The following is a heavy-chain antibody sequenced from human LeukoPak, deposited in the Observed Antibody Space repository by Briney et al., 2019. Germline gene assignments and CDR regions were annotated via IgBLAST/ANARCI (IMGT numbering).Heavy chain of an antibody. CDR3: ARDSRYYDFWSGYVDY. Sequence: XTXXGGSXXFYYWTWIRQSAGKGLEWIGRIYTGGNTNYNPSLKSRATFSIDTSKNQFSFMLTSVTAADTAVYYCARDSRYYDFWSGYVDYWGQGILVTVSS. D-gene: IGHD3-3*01. J-gene: IGHJ4*02. V-gene: IGHV4-4*07. CDR1: GGSXXFYY. CDR2: IYTGGNT.